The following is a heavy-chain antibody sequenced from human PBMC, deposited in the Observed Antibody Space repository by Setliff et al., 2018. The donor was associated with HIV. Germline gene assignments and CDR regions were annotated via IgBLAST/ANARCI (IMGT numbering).Heavy chain of an antibody. CDR3: ARDFRRYFDYYYYGMDV. D-gene: IGHD3-9*01. Sequence: GGSLRLSCAVSGFNFRGYNMNWVRQAPGKGLEWVSSTSSSGDYIHTADSLKGRFTISRDNAKNSLYLQMNSLRAEDTAVYYCARDFRRYFDYYYYGMDVWGQGTTVTVSS. CDR1: GFNFRGYN. V-gene: IGHV3-21*04. CDR2: TSSSGDYI. J-gene: IGHJ6*02.